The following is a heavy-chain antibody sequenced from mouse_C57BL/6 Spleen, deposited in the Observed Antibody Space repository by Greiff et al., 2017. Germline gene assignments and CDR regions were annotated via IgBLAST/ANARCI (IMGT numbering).Heavy chain of an antibody. CDR2: ISSGGDYI. CDR1: GFTFSSYA. D-gene: IGHD1-1*02. V-gene: IGHV5-9-1*02. J-gene: IGHJ4*01. CDR3: TRDRGYYGDY. Sequence: EVQVVESGEGLVKPGGSLKLSCAASGFTFSSYAMPWVRQTPEKRLEWVAYISSGGDYIYYADTVKGRFTITRDNASNTLYLQMSSLESEDSAVCNYTRDRGYYGDYWGQGTSVTVSS.